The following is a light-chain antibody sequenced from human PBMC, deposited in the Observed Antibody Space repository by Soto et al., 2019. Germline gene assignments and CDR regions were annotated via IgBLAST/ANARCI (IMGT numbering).Light chain of an antibody. CDR3: QQYNGYSPWT. Sequence: DIQLTQSPSTLSASVGDRVTIACRASQSISRWLAWYQQKPGKAPKVLIWDASSLHSGVPSRFSGSGSGTEFPLTISSLQPDDLATYYCQQYNGYSPWTFGQGTKVEIK. J-gene: IGKJ1*01. CDR1: QSISRW. V-gene: IGKV1-5*01. CDR2: DAS.